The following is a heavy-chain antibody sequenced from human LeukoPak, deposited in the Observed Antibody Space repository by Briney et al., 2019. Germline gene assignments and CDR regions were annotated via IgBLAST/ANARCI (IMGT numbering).Heavy chain of an antibody. CDR1: GFTFSSYW. V-gene: IGHV3-74*01. D-gene: IGHD1-14*01. CDR3: AGSNQADDY. J-gene: IGHJ4*02. Sequence: PGGSLRLSCAASGFTFSSYWMHWVRQVPGKGLVWVARINPGRSTITYADSVKGRFTISRDNAKNTLYLQMDSLRAEDAGVYYCAGSNQADDYWGQGTLVTVSS. CDR2: INPGRSTI.